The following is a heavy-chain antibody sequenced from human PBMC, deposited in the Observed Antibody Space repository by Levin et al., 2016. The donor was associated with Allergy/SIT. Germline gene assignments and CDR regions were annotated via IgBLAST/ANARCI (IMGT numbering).Heavy chain of an antibody. Sequence: VRQAPGKGLEWVSYISRSVTTIYYADSVKGRFTISRDNADNSLYLQMNSLRAEDTAVYYCAREVGSSSWYGPGWFDPWGQGTLVTVSS. D-gene: IGHD6-13*01. CDR3: AREVGSSSWYGPGWFDP. J-gene: IGHJ5*02. V-gene: IGHV3-48*01. CDR2: ISRSVTTI.